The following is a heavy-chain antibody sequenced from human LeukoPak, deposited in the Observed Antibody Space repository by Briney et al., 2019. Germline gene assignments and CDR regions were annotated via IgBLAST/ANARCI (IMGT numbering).Heavy chain of an antibody. Sequence: SKTLSLTCTVSGGSISSYYWSWIRQTPGKGLEWIGYIYYSGSTNYNPSLKSRVTISIDTSKNQFSLKLSSVTAADAAVYYCARTNQIDVRAFDIWGQGTMVTVSA. CDR1: GGSISSYY. V-gene: IGHV4-59*01. D-gene: IGHD1-14*01. CDR3: ARTNQIDVRAFDI. J-gene: IGHJ3*02. CDR2: IYYSGST.